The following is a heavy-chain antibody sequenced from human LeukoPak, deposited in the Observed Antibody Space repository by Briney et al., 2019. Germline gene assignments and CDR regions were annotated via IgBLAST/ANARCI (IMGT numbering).Heavy chain of an antibody. J-gene: IGHJ5*02. Sequence: SVKVSCKASGGTFSSYAISWVRQAPGQGLEWMGGIIPIFGTANYAQKFQGRVTMTTDTSTSTAYMQLRSLRSDDTAVYYCARGDIVVLPAGIPHNWFDPWGQGTLVTVSS. CDR3: ARGDIVVLPAGIPHNWFDP. D-gene: IGHD2-2*02. CDR2: IIPIFGTA. V-gene: IGHV1-69*05. CDR1: GGTFSSYA.